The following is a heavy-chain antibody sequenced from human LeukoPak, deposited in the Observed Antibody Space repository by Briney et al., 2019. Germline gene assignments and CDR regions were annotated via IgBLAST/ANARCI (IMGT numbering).Heavy chain of an antibody. CDR2: INHSGST. D-gene: IGHD5-24*01. Sequence: SETLSLTCAVYGGSFSGYYWSWIRQPPGKGLEWIGEINHSGSTNYNPSLKSRVTISVDTSKNQFSLKLSSVTAADTAVYCCARGYKFFDYWGQGTLVTVSS. CDR1: GGSFSGYY. J-gene: IGHJ4*02. CDR3: ARGYKFFDY. V-gene: IGHV4-34*01.